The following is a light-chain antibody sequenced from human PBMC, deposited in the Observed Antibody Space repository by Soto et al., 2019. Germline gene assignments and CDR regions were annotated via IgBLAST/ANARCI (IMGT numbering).Light chain of an antibody. V-gene: IGLV2-14*01. J-gene: IGLJ3*02. CDR3: SSYVLSSPWV. Sequence: QSALTQPASVSGSPGQSITISCTGTSSDVGDYNYVSWYQHHPGKAPKLVIFEVSNRPSRVSSRFSGSKSGNTASLTISGLQVEDEADYYCSSYVLSSPWVFGGGTKVTVL. CDR1: SSDVGDYNY. CDR2: EVS.